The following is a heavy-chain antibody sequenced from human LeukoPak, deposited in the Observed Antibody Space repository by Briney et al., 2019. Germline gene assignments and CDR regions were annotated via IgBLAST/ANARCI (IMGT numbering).Heavy chain of an antibody. CDR3: ARAAYYRFDY. J-gene: IGHJ4*02. CDR1: GFTFSSYW. Sequence: GGSLRHSCAASGFTFSSYWVHWVRQAPGKGLEWVARINSDGSTINHADSVRGRFTISRDNAENTLYLQMSSLRAEDTAIYFCARAAYYRFDYWGQGTLVTVSS. V-gene: IGHV3-74*01. D-gene: IGHD1-26*01. CDR2: INSDGSTI.